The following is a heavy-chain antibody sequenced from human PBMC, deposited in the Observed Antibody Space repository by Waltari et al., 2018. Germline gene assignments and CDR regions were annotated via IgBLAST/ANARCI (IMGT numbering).Heavy chain of an antibody. V-gene: IGHV3-48*03. D-gene: IGHD3-16*01. J-gene: IGHJ4*02. CDR2: SSSSSATE. Sequence: EVQLAESGGNLVQPGGSLRLSCAVSGFRLSSYEMNWVRQAQGKGLEMSSYSSSSSATEYYADSVRGRFIISRDNAKNTLYLQMNNLRAEDTAVYYCTRVRIVMGEGIYWGQGTQVTVSS. CDR1: GFRLSSYE. CDR3: TRVRIVMGEGIY.